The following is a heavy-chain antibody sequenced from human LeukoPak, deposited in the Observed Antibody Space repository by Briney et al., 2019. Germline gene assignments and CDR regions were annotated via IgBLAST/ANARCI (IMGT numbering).Heavy chain of an antibody. CDR1: GDSVSSNSAA. V-gene: IGHV6-1*01. D-gene: IGHD5-18*01. Sequence: SQTLSLTCAISGDSVSSNSAAWNWIRQSPSRGLEWLGRTYYRSKWYNDYAVSVKSRITINPDTSKNQFSLQLNSVTPEDTAVYYCAREYSPGDPKPNWFDPWGQGTLVTVSS. CDR3: AREYSPGDPKPNWFDP. J-gene: IGHJ5*02. CDR2: TYYRSKWYN.